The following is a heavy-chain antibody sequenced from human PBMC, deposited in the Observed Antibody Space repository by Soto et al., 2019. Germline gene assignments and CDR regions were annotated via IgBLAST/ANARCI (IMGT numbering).Heavy chain of an antibody. CDR1: GYTFTGYY. Sequence: QVQLVQSGAEVKKPGASVKVSCKASGYTFTGYYMHWVRQAPGQGLEWMGWINPNSGGTNYAQKFQGWVTMTRDTSISTAYMELSRLRSDDTAVYYCARDYYYDSSGPAYFQHWGQGTLVTVSS. CDR3: ARDYYYDSSGPAYFQH. J-gene: IGHJ1*01. CDR2: INPNSGGT. V-gene: IGHV1-2*04. D-gene: IGHD3-22*01.